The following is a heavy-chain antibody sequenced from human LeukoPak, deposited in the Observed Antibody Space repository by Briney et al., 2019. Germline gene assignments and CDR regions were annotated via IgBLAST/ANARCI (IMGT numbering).Heavy chain of an antibody. CDR3: ATLITILLEFQH. D-gene: IGHD3-3*01. V-gene: IGHV3-30*02. CDR1: GFTFSSYG. Sequence: TGGSLRLSCAASGFTFSSYGMHWVRQAPGKGLEWVAFIRYDGSNKYYADSVKGRFTISRDNSKNTLYLQMNSLRAEDTAVYYCATLITILLEFQHWGQGTLVTVSS. CDR2: IRYDGSNK. J-gene: IGHJ1*01.